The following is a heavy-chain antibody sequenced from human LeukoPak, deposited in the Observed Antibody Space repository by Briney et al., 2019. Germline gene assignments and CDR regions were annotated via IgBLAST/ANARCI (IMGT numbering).Heavy chain of an antibody. CDR2: INTYIGNT. J-gene: IGHJ4*02. D-gene: IGHD5-24*01. CDR1: GYTFTSHG. V-gene: IGHV1-18*01. CDR3: ARERRDGYKVYFDY. Sequence: ASVKVSCKASGYTFTSHGFSWVRQAPGQGLEWMGWINTYIGNTNYAQKFQGRVTVTTDTSTSTAYMELRSLRSDDTAVYYCARERRDGYKVYFDYWGQGTLVTVSS.